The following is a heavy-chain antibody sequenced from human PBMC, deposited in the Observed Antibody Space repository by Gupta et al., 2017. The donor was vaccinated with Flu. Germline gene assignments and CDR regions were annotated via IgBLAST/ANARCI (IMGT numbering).Heavy chain of an antibody. Sequence: EVQLLESGGDLVQPGESLRLSCAASGFTFSNYAMTWVRQAPGKGLDWVSVINYSGGTTYYTDSVKGRFSISRDNSRNTLYLHMNTLGGEDTAIYYCAKGSYSSGFSIDFWGQGTLVTVSS. J-gene: IGHJ4*02. CDR1: GFTFSNYA. CDR2: INYSGGTT. D-gene: IGHD6-19*01. V-gene: IGHV3-23*01. CDR3: AKGSYSSGFSIDF.